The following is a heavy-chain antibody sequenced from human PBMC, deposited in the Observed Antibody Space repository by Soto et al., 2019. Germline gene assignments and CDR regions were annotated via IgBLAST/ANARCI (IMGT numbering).Heavy chain of an antibody. CDR1: GYTFSSYGSTYG. Sequence: ASVKVSCKSSGYTFSSYGSTYGISWVRQAPGQGLQWMGWVSSYNGNTNYAQKFQGRVTMTTDTSTSTAYMELRSLRSDDTAVYYCARYCSGGSCYHNWFDPWGQGTLVTSPQ. D-gene: IGHD2-15*01. V-gene: IGHV1-18*01. CDR3: ARYCSGGSCYHNWFDP. J-gene: IGHJ5*02. CDR2: VSSYNGNT.